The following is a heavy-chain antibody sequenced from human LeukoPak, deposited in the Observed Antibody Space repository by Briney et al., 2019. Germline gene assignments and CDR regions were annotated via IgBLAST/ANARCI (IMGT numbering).Heavy chain of an antibody. J-gene: IGHJ1*01. Sequence: SETLSLTCTVSGGSVSSGSYYWSWIRQPPGKGLEWIGEINHSGSTNYNPSLKSRVTISVDTSKNQFSLKLSSVTAADTAVYYCARDSYDSSGYSAEYFQHWGQGTLVTVSS. CDR1: GGSVSSGSYY. CDR3: ARDSYDSSGYSAEYFQH. V-gene: IGHV4-61*01. D-gene: IGHD3-22*01. CDR2: INHSGST.